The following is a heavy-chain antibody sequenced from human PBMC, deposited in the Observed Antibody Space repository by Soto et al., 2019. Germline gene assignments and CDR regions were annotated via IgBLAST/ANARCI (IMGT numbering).Heavy chain of an antibody. Sequence: QVQLVESGGGVVQPGRSLRLSCAASGFTFSSYAMHWVRQAPGKGLEWVAVISYDGSNKYYEDSVKGRFTISRDNSKNILYLQMNGLRPEDTAVYYCARVVSSGWFPGDAFDIWGQGTMITFSS. CDR3: ARVVSSGWFPGDAFDI. V-gene: IGHV3-30-3*01. CDR1: GFTFSSYA. J-gene: IGHJ3*02. D-gene: IGHD6-19*01. CDR2: ISYDGSNK.